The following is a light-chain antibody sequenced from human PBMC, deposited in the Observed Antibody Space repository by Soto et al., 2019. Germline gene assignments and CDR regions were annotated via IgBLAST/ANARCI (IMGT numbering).Light chain of an antibody. Sequence: QSALTQPASVSGSPGQSITISCTGTSSDVGCYNYVSWYQQHPGKAPKLMIYDVSNRPSGVSNRFSGSKSGNTASLTISGLQAEEEADYYCSSYTTSSNLVVFGGDNKLTVL. CDR1: SSDVGCYNY. CDR3: SSYTTSSNLVV. V-gene: IGLV2-14*01. J-gene: IGLJ2*01. CDR2: DVS.